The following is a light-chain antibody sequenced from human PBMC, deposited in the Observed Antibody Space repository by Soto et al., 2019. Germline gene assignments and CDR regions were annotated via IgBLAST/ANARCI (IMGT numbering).Light chain of an antibody. CDR2: DVS. CDR3: SSCTSSSTLYYV. V-gene: IGLV2-14*01. CDR1: SNDVGGYNY. J-gene: IGLJ1*01. Sequence: QSALTQPASVSGSPGQSITISCTGTSNDVGGYNYVSWYQQHPGRAPKLMIYDVSNRPSGVSNRFSGSKSGNTASLTISGLLAEDQADYYCSSCTSSSTLYYVFGTGTKLTVL.